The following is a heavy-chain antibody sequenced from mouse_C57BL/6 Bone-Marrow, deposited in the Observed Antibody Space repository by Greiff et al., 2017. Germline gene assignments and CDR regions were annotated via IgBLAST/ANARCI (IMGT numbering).Heavy chain of an antibody. J-gene: IGHJ3*01. D-gene: IGHD3-3*01. CDR1: GYAFSSYW. Sequence: VQGVESGAELVKPGASVKISCKASGYAFSSYWMNWVKQRPGKGLEWIGQIYPGDGDTNYNGKFKGKATLTADKSSSTAYMQLSSLTSEDSAVYFCARGGGTAWFAYWGQGTLVTVSA. CDR2: IYPGDGDT. CDR3: ARGGGTAWFAY. V-gene: IGHV1-80*01.